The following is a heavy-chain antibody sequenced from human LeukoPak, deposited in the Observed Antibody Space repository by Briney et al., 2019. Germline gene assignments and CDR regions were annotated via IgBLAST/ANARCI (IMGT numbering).Heavy chain of an antibody. D-gene: IGHD6-19*01. CDR2: TSGSGGST. CDR3: AKDGGRWYTSGWYYFDY. Sequence: GGSLRLSCAASGFTFTSYAMSWVRQAPGKGMEWVSATSGSGGSTYYADSVKGRFTISRDNSKNTLYLQMNSLRVEDTAVYYCAKDGGRWYTSGWYYFDYWGQGTLVTVSS. V-gene: IGHV3-23*01. CDR1: GFTFTSYA. J-gene: IGHJ4*02.